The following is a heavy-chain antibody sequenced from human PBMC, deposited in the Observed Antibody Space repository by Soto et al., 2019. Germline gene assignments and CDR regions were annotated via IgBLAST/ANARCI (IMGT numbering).Heavy chain of an antibody. J-gene: IGHJ6*02. V-gene: IGHV4-34*01. CDR1: GGSFSGYY. CDR2: INHSGST. D-gene: IGHD6-13*01. Sequence: KPSETLSLTCAVYGGSFSGYYWSWIRQPPGKGLEWIGEINHSGSTNYNPSLKSRVTISVDTSKNQFSLKLSSVTAADTAVYYCARMARQQLVYYGMDVWGQGTTVTVSS. CDR3: ARMARQQLVYYGMDV.